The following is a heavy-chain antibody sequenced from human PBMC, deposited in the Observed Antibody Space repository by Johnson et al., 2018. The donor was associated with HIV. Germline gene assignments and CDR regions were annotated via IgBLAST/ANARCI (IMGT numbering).Heavy chain of an antibody. CDR1: GFTVSSNY. D-gene: IGHD3/OR15-3a*01. Sequence: EVQLVESGGGLVQPGGSLRLSCAASGFTVSSNYMSWVRQAPGKGLEWVSVIYSGGSTYYADSVKGRFTISRDNSKNTLYLQMNSLRAEDTAVYYCAREFGQASSYAFDIWGQGTMVTVSS. CDR3: AREFGQASSYAFDI. J-gene: IGHJ3*02. CDR2: IYSGGST. V-gene: IGHV3-66*01.